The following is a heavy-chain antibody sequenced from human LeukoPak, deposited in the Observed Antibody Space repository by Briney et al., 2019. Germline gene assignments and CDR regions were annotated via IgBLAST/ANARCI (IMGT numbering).Heavy chain of an antibody. D-gene: IGHD1-26*01. Sequence: GGSLRLSCAASGFTFSDYYMIWIRQAPGKGLEWVSYISSSGSYTNYADSVKGRVTISRDNAKNSLYLQMNSLRAEDTAVYYCARDRVGGRGSYSDYWGQGTLVTVSS. J-gene: IGHJ4*02. V-gene: IGHV3-11*06. CDR1: GFTFSDYY. CDR2: ISSSGSYT. CDR3: ARDRVGGRGSYSDY.